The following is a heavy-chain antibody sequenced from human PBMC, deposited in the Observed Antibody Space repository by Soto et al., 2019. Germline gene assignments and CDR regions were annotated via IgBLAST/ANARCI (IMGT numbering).Heavy chain of an antibody. Sequence: ASVKVSCKASGYTFTSYAMHWVRQAPGQRLERMGWINAGNGNTKYSQKFQGRVTITRDTSASTAYMELSSLRSEDTAVYFCASTLIQGFCSSTSCYGRYNWFDPWGQGTLVTVSS. CDR3: ASTLIQGFCSSTSCYGRYNWFDP. CDR1: GYTFTSYA. V-gene: IGHV1-3*01. D-gene: IGHD2-2*01. J-gene: IGHJ5*02. CDR2: INAGNGNT.